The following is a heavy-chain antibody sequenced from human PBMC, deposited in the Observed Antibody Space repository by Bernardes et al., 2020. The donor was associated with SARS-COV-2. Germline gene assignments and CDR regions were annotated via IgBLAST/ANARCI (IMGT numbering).Heavy chain of an antibody. CDR1: GYTFTSYF. D-gene: IGHD2-15*01. CDR3: ARDIVVVVAATGEHYYYYGMDV. CDR2: ISAYNGNT. Sequence: ASVKVSCKASGYTFTSYFISWVRQAPGQGLEWMGWISAYNGNTSYAQKLQGRVTMSTDTSTSTAYMQLRSLRSDDTAVYYCARDIVVVVAATGEHYYYYGMDVWGQGTTVTVSS. J-gene: IGHJ6*02. V-gene: IGHV1-18*04.